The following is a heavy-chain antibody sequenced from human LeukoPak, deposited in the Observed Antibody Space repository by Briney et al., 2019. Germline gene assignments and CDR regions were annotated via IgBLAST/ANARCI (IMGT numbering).Heavy chain of an antibody. CDR2: ISGSGGST. J-gene: IGHJ4*02. D-gene: IGHD3-10*01. V-gene: IGHV3-23*01. CDR3: ARGRVILDY. Sequence: GGSLRLSCAASGFTFSSYGMSWVRQAPGKGLEWVSAISGSGGSTYYADSVKGRFSVSRDNAKNSLYLQMNSLRAEDTAVYYCARGRVILDYWGQGTLVTVSS. CDR1: GFTFSSYG.